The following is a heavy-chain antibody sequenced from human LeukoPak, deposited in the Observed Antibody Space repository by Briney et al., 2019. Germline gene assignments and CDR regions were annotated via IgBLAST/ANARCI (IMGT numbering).Heavy chain of an antibody. V-gene: IGHV3-23*01. Sequence: GGSLRLSCAASGFAFSSYAMSWVRQAPGKGLEWVSGISSSGSSTYYADSVKGRFTISRDNSKNTLYLQMNSLRAEDTAVYYCARGGGSSWYYYYYGMDVWGQGTTVTVSS. CDR2: ISSSGSST. D-gene: IGHD6-13*01. CDR1: GFAFSSYA. J-gene: IGHJ6*02. CDR3: ARGGGSSWYYYYYGMDV.